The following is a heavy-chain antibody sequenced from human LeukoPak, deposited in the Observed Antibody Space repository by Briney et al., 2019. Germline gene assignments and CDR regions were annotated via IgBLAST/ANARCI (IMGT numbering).Heavy chain of an antibody. CDR2: IYTSGST. V-gene: IGHV4-61*02. D-gene: IGHD3-10*01. J-gene: IGHJ3*02. CDR1: GDSISSGDYY. Sequence: SSETLSLTCTVSGDSISSGDYYWGWIRQPAGKGLEWIGRIYTSGSTNYNPSLKSRVTMSVDTSKNQFSLKLSSVTAADTAVYYCARDKSRTYGSADAFDIWGQGTMVTVSS. CDR3: ARDKSRTYGSADAFDI.